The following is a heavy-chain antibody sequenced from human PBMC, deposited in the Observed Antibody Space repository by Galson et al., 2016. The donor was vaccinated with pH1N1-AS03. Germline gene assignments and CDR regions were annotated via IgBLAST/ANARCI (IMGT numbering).Heavy chain of an antibody. D-gene: IGHD1-1*01. CDR1: GYTFTGYY. J-gene: IGHJ3*02. CDR2: INPKTGGT. V-gene: IGHV1-2*04. Sequence: SVKVSCKASGYTFTGYYVHWLRQAPGQGLEWMGWINPKTGGTKSAQKFQGWVSMTSDTSIRTVYMDLRMLTSVDTAVYYCARALGGVYNCDAFDIWGQGTVVSVSS. CDR3: ARALGGVYNCDAFDI.